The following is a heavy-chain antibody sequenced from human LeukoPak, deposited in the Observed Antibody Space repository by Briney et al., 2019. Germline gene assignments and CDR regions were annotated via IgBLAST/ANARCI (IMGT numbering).Heavy chain of an antibody. V-gene: IGHV3-21*01. J-gene: IGHJ3*02. CDR3: AIDLLTDCSGGGWHANALDI. CDR1: GFTFSIYN. D-gene: IGHD2-15*01. Sequence: GGSLRLSCAASGFTFSIYNMNWVRQGPGKGLEGGSSISSGGGYIYNADSVKGRFTISRVNATVSLFLQMNSLRAEDTAVYCCAIDLLTDCSGGGWHANALDIWGQGTMVTVSS. CDR2: ISSGGGYI.